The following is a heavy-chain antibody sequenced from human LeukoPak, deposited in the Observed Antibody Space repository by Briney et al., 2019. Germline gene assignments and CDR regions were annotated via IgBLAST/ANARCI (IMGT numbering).Heavy chain of an antibody. CDR1: GGSISSGGYY. CDR3: AYTVRRVTLDY. V-gene: IGHV4-31*03. J-gene: IGHJ4*02. CDR2: IYYSGST. Sequence: SQTLSLTCTVSGGSISSGGYYWSWIRQHPGKGLEWIGYIYYSGSTYYNPSLKSRVTISVDTSKNQFSLKLDSVTAADTAVYYCAYTVRRVTLDYWGQGTLVTVSS. D-gene: IGHD3-10*01.